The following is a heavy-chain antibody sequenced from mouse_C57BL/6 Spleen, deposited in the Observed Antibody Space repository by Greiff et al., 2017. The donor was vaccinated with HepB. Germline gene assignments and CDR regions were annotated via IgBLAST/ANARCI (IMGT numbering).Heavy chain of an antibody. CDR3: ARTPYDYDGGWYFDV. CDR2: INPNNGGT. J-gene: IGHJ1*03. V-gene: IGHV1-26*01. CDR1: GYTFTDYY. D-gene: IGHD2-4*01. Sequence: EVQLQQSGPELVKPGASVKISCKASGYTFTDYYMNWVKQSHGKSLEWIGDINPNNGGTSYNQKFKGKATLTVYKSSSTAYMELRSLTSEDSAVYYCARTPYDYDGGWYFDVWGTGTTVTVSS.